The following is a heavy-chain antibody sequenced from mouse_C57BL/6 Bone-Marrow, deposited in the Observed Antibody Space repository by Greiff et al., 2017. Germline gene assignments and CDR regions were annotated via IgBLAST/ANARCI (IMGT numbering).Heavy chain of an antibody. CDR1: GFTFSSYG. V-gene: IGHV5-6*02. CDR3: ARNYYAMDY. J-gene: IGHJ4*01. Sequence: EVKLVESGGDLVKPGGSLKLSCAASGFTFSSYGMSWVRQTPDKRLEWVATISSGGSYTYYPDSVKGRFPISRDNAKNTLYLQMSSLKSEDTAMYYGARNYYAMDYWGQGTAVTVSS. CDR2: ISSGGSYT.